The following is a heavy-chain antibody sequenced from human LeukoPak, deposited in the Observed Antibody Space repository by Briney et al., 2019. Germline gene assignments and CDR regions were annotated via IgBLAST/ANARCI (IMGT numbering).Heavy chain of an antibody. CDR1: GFPFSSYA. Sequence: GGSLRLSCAAPGFPFSSYAMYWVRQAPGKGRVWVARIHGDGDNISYADSVRGRFTISRDNAKDSLYLHMNSLRPEDTAVYYCARAQVGAPTDLWGQGTLVTVSS. V-gene: IGHV3-74*01. CDR2: IHGDGDNI. CDR3: ARAQVGAPTDL. J-gene: IGHJ5*02. D-gene: IGHD1-26*01.